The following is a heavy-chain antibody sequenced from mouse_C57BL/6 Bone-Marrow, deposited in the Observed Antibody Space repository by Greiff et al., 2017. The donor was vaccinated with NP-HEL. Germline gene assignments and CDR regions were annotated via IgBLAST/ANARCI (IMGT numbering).Heavy chain of an antibody. Sequence: VQLQQPGAELVKPGASVKLSCTASGYTFTSYWMHWVKQSPGQGLEWIGRIRTNSGSNNYNEKLKSKATLTIDKSSSTAYIQLSSLTSEDSAVYYCARSYGRWGQGTSVTVSS. CDR1: GYTFTSYW. V-gene: IGHV1-64*01. D-gene: IGHD2-10*02. CDR3: ARSYGR. J-gene: IGHJ4*01. CDR2: IRTNSGSN.